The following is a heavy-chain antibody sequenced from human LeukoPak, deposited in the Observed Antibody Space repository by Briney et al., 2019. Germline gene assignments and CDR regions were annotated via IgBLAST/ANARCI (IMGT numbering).Heavy chain of an antibody. CDR2: INPSGGST. J-gene: IGHJ6*03. CDR1: GYTFTSYY. CDR3: ARMEFGPPHYYYYMDV. V-gene: IGHV1-46*01. D-gene: IGHD3-10*01. Sequence: GTSVKISCKASGYTFTSYYMHWVRQAPGQGLEWMGIINPSGGSTSYAQKFQGRVTITTDESTSTAYMELSSLRSEDTAVYYCARMEFGPPHYYYYMDVWGKGTTVTVSS.